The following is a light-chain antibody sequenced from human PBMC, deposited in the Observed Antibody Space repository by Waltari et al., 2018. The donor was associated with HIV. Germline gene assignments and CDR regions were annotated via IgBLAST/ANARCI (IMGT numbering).Light chain of an antibody. CDR1: SSNIGAGYD. CDR3: QSYDSSLSVWV. J-gene: IGLJ3*02. V-gene: IGLV1-40*01. Sequence: QSVLTQPPSVSGAPGQRVTISCTGSSSNIGAGYDVHWYQQLPGTAPKLLIYGNSNRPSGVPDRFSGSTSGTSASLAITGLQAEDEADYYCQSYDSSLSVWVFGGGTKLTVL. CDR2: GNS.